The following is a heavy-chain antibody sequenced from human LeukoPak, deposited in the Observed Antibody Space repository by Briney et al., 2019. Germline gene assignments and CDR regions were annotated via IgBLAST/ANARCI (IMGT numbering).Heavy chain of an antibody. J-gene: IGHJ1*01. V-gene: IGHV4-39*07. CDR2: IYYTGNT. D-gene: IGHD3-22*01. Sequence: SETLSLTCSVSGDSISSVSYYWGWIRQPPGKGLEWIGSIYYTGNTYYSPSLKSRVTISVDTSRNQFSLKLNSVTAADTAVYYCARAVDSSGFSCFQHWGQGALVTVSS. CDR1: GDSISSVSYY. CDR3: ARAVDSSGFSCFQH.